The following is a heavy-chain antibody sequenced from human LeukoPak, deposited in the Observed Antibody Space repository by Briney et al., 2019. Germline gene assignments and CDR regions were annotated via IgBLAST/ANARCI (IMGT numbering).Heavy chain of an antibody. Sequence: GGSLRLSCAASGFTFDDYAMHWVRQAPGKGLEWVSLISGDGGRTHYADSVKGRFTISRDNSKNSLYLQMNSLGTEDTAFYYCAKAYYDYVWGSYRYFCAFDIWGRGTMVTVSS. V-gene: IGHV3-43*02. CDR2: ISGDGGRT. CDR1: GFTFDDYA. J-gene: IGHJ3*02. D-gene: IGHD3-16*02. CDR3: AKAYYDYVWGSYRYFCAFDI.